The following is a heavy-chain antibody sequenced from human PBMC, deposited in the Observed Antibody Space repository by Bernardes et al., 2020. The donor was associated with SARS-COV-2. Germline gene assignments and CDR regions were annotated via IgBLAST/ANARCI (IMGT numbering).Heavy chain of an antibody. J-gene: IGHJ4*02. Sequence: GGSLRLSCAASGFTVSNTYMAWVRQTPRKGLEWVSILYSGGATYYADSVEGRFTISRDNSKNTLFLQMNSLRADDTAVYYCARERYYYNSRGYCPYCFNYWGQGTLVTVSS. D-gene: IGHD3-22*01. V-gene: IGHV3-53*05. CDR1: GFTVSNTY. CDR2: LYSGGAT. CDR3: ARERYYYNSRGYCPYCFNY.